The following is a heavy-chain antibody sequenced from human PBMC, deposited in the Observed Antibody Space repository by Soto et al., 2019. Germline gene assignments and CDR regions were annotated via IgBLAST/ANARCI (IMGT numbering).Heavy chain of an antibody. CDR2: INADKGKT. D-gene: IGHD6-13*01. V-gene: IGHV1-18*01. CDR3: AADSRTWYRYAFDV. J-gene: IGHJ3*01. Sequence: QVRLVQSGAEVKKPGASVKVSCKGSRYTFTSYGISWVRQAPGQGIEWMGWINADKGKTSYAQRLQGRVTMTTDTSKSTGYVELTSLSSTGAAVYYCAADSRTWYRYAFDVWGQGTMVTVSS. CDR1: RYTFTSYG.